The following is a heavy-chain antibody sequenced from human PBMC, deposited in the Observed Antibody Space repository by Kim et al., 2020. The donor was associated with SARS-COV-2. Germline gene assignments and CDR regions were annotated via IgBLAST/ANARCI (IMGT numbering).Heavy chain of an antibody. CDR3: ARNYYGSGSYYTNDAFDI. Sequence: KGRFTISRNNTKNALYLQINSLRAEDTAVYYCARNYYGSGSYYTNDAFDIWGQGTMVTVSS. V-gene: IGHV3-30*07. D-gene: IGHD3-10*01. J-gene: IGHJ3*02.